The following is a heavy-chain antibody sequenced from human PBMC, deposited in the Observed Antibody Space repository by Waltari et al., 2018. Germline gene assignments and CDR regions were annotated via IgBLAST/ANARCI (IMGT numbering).Heavy chain of an antibody. CDR1: GGTFSSYA. D-gene: IGHD6-19*01. Sequence: VQLVQSGAEVKKPGSSVKVSCKASGGTFSSYAISWVRQAPGQGLEWMGIIYPGDSDTRYSPSFQGQVTISADKSISTAYLQWSSLKASDTAMYYCARGGPWGNSRGLFDYWGQGTLVTVSS. CDR3: ARGGPWGNSRGLFDY. V-gene: IGHV5-51*01. CDR2: IYPGDSDT. J-gene: IGHJ4*02.